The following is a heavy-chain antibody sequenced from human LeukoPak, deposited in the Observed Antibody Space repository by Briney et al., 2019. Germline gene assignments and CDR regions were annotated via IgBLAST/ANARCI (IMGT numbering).Heavy chain of an antibody. V-gene: IGHV4-34*01. J-gene: IGHJ3*02. D-gene: IGHD2-2*02. Sequence: SETLSLTCAVYGASFRGYYWSWIRQPPGKGLEWIGEINHSGSTNYNPSLKSRVTISVDTSKNQFSLNLISVTAADTAVYYCAGGYCSDTSCYNAFDIWDQGAMVTVSS. CDR3: AGGYCSDTSCYNAFDI. CDR2: INHSGST. CDR1: GASFRGYY.